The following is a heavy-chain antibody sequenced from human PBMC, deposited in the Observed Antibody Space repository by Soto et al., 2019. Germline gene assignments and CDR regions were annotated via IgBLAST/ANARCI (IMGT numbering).Heavy chain of an antibody. D-gene: IGHD3-22*01. CDR1: GGSISSYY. CDR2: IYTSGST. Sequence: QVQLQESGPGLVKPSETLSLTCTVSGGSISSYYWSWIRQPAGKGLEWIGRIYTSGSTNYNPSLNSLVAKSVDTSKNQFSLKLSSVTAADTAVYYCAKVRSGYSHYDYWGQGTLVTVSS. J-gene: IGHJ4*02. V-gene: IGHV4-4*07. CDR3: AKVRSGYSHYDY.